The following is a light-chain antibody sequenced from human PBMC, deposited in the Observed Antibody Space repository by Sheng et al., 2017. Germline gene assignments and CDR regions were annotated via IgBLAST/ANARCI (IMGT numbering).Light chain of an antibody. V-gene: IGLV2-14*03. Sequence: QSALTQPASVSASPGQSITISCTGTSSDIGAYNYVSWYQQHPGRAPKLMIFDVTDRPSGVSNRFSGSKSANTASLTISGLQAEDEADYYCSSYTSSATLVFGGRDQARPS. CDR1: SSDIGAYNY. J-gene: IGLJ2*01. CDR2: DVT. CDR3: SSYTSSATLV.